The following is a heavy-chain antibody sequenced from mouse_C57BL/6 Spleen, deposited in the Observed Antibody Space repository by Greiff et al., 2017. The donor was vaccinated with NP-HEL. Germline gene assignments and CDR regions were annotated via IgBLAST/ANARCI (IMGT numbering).Heavy chain of an antibody. CDR2: ISNGGGST. Sequence: EVQRVESGGGLVQPGGSLKLSCAASGFTFSDYYMYWVRQTPEKRLEWVAYISNGGGSTYYPDTVKGRFTISRDNAKNTLYLQMSRLKSEDTAMYYCARQVPKLGFDYWGQGTTLTVSS. D-gene: IGHD4-1*01. CDR1: GFTFSDYY. J-gene: IGHJ2*01. V-gene: IGHV5-12*01. CDR3: ARQVPKLGFDY.